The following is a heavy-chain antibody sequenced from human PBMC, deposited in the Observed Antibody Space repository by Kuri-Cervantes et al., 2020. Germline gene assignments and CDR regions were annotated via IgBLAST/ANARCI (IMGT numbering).Heavy chain of an antibody. CDR3: ARGPYYYQYMDV. CDR2: ITPFNGNT. Sequence: ASVKVSCKTSGYTFRRYGINWVRQAPGQALEWMGWITPFNGNTNYAQKFQDRVTITRDRSMSTAYMELSSLRSEDTAVYYCARGPYYYQYMDVWGKGTTVTVSS. CDR1: GYTFRRYG. J-gene: IGHJ6*03. V-gene: IGHV1-18*01.